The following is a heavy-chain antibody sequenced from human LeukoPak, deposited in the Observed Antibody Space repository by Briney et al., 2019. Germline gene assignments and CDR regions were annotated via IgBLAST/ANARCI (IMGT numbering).Heavy chain of an antibody. CDR2: IYSGGST. CDR3: AREVGATDWFDP. J-gene: IGHJ5*02. CDR1: GFTFSDYA. Sequence: GGSLRLSCTTSGFTFSDYAMNWVRQAPGKGLEWVSVIYSGGSTYYADSVKGRFTISRDNSKNTLYLQMNSLRAEDTAVYYCAREVGATDWFDPWGQGTLVTVSS. D-gene: IGHD1-26*01. V-gene: IGHV3-53*01.